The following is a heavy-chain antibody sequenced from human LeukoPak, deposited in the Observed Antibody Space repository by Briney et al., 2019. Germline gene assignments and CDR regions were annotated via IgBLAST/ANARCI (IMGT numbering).Heavy chain of an antibody. D-gene: IGHD2-2*01. CDR2: IYYSGST. V-gene: IGHV4-30-4*08. Sequence: SQTLSLTCTVSGGSISSGDYYWSWIRQPPGKGLEWIGYIYYSGSTYYNPSLKSRVTISVDTSKNQFSLKLSSVTAADTAVYYCARGSGYCSSTSCRPTSNWFDPWGQGTLVTVSS. CDR1: GGSISSGDYY. CDR3: ARGSGYCSSTSCRPTSNWFDP. J-gene: IGHJ5*02.